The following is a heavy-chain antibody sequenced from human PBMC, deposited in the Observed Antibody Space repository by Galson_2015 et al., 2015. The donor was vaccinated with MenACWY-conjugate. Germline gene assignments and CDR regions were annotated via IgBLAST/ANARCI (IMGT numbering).Heavy chain of an antibody. D-gene: IGHD1-1*01. J-gene: IGHJ4*02. Sequence: SLRLFCAASGFTFSSSAMNWVRQAPGKGLEWVSGLSVSGDKAYYADSVRGRFTISRDNSKNTLYLQMNSLRADDTAVYYCAKGYFGGYFDDWGRGTLVTVSS. CDR1: GFTFSSSA. V-gene: IGHV3-23*01. CDR3: AKGYFGGYFDD. CDR2: LSVSGDKA.